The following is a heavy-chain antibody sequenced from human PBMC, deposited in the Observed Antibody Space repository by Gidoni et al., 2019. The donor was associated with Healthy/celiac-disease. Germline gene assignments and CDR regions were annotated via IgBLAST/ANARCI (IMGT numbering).Heavy chain of an antibody. V-gene: IGHV3-21*01. CDR1: GFTFSSYS. CDR2: ISSSSSYI. Sequence: EVQLVESGGGLVKPGGSLRLSCAASGFTFSSYSRNWVRQAPGKGLEWVSSISSSSSYIYYADSVKGRFTISRDNAKNSLYLQMNSLRAEDTAVYYCARDREEAISDYYYYYMDVWGKGTTVTVSS. J-gene: IGHJ6*03. CDR3: ARDREEAISDYYYYYMDV.